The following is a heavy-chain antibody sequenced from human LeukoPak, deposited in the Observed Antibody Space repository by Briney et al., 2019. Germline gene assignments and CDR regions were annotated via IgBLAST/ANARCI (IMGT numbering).Heavy chain of an antibody. Sequence: SETLSLTCTVSGGSVSSGSYYWSWIRQPPGKGLEWIGYIYYSGSTYYNPSLKSRVTISLDTSKNQFSLKLNSVTAADTAVYYCARESGGYRTIVGATLPGYWGQGTLVTVSS. V-gene: IGHV4-61*01. J-gene: IGHJ4*02. D-gene: IGHD1-26*01. CDR1: GGSVSSGSYY. CDR2: IYYSGST. CDR3: ARESGGYRTIVGATLPGY.